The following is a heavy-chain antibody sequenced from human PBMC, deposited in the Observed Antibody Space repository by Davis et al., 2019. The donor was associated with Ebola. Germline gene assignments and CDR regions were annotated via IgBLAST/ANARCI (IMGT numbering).Heavy chain of an antibody. CDR1: GYGFAGYW. CDR3: ARQESLYGSSDY. Sequence: GESLKISCKGSGYGFAGYWIAWVRQTPVKGLEWMGIIYAGDSDTRYSPSFEGQVTISVDRSITTAYLQWRSLRASDTAIYYCARQESLYGSSDYWGQGTLVTVSS. V-gene: IGHV5-51*01. D-gene: IGHD3-22*01. J-gene: IGHJ4*02. CDR2: IYAGDSDT.